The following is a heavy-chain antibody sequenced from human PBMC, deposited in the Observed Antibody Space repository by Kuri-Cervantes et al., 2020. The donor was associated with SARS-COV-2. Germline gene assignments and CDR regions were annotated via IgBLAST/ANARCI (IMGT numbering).Heavy chain of an antibody. D-gene: IGHD2-15*01. CDR1: GYTFTGYY. CDR3: AQGRGVAATSSVDYYGMDV. Sequence: ASVKVSCKASGYTFTGYYMHWVRQAPGQGLEWMGWINPNSGGTNYAQKFQGWVTMTRDTSISTAYMELSRLRSEDTAVYYCAQGRGVAATSSVDYYGMDVWGQGTTVTVSS. CDR2: INPNSGGT. V-gene: IGHV1-2*04. J-gene: IGHJ6*02.